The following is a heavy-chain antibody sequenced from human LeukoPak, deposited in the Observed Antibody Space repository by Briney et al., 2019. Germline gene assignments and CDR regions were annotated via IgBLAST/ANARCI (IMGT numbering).Heavy chain of an antibody. J-gene: IGHJ4*02. V-gene: IGHV3-53*01. CDR3: VGEDKY. Sequence: PGGSLRLSCAASGLSVSTTYMTWVRQALGKGLEWVSVIYSGGGTNYADSMKGRFRISRDNSKNTLYLQMNSLRAEDTAVYYCVGEDKYWGQGTLVTVSS. CDR1: GLSVSTTY. D-gene: IGHD2-15*01. CDR2: IYSGGGT.